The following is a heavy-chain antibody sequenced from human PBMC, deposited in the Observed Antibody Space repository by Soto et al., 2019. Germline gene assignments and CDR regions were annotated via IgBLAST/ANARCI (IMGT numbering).Heavy chain of an antibody. CDR3: ARGFYYDSSGYHLLYY. CDR2: ISSSSSTI. Sequence: GGSLRLSCAASGFTFSTYSMNWVRQAPGKGLEWVSYISSSSSTIFYTDSVKGRFTISRDNSKNTLYLQMNSLRAEDTAVYYCARGFYYDSSGYHLLYYWGQGTLVTVSS. J-gene: IGHJ4*02. V-gene: IGHV3-48*01. CDR1: GFTFSTYS. D-gene: IGHD3-22*01.